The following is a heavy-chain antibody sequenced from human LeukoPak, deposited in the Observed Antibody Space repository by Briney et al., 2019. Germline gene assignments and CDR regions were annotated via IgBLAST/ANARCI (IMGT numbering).Heavy chain of an antibody. CDR3: AREDRAVYNY. V-gene: IGHV3-7*01. Sequence: GGSLRLSCAASGFTFSDYSMSWIRQAPGKGPEWVANIKQDGGEKYYVDSVKGRFTISRDNAKNALFLQMHSLRAEDTAVYYCAREDRAVYNYWGQGTLVTVSS. J-gene: IGHJ4*02. CDR1: GFTFSDYS. CDR2: IKQDGGEK. D-gene: IGHD2-8*01.